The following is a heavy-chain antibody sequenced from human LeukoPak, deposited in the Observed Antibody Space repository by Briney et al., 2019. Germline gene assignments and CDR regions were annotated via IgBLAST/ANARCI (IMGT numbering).Heavy chain of an antibody. Sequence: PGGSLRLSCAASGFTFSSYAMSWVRQATGKGLEWVSAISGSGGSTYYADSVKGRFTISRDNSKNTLYLQMNSLKAEDTAVYYYAKGTYYYDSSGYYSQDDGGQASLVTVSS. J-gene: IGHJ4*02. CDR3: AKGTYYYDSSGYYSQDD. CDR1: GFTFSSYA. D-gene: IGHD3-22*01. V-gene: IGHV3-23*01. CDR2: ISGSGGST.